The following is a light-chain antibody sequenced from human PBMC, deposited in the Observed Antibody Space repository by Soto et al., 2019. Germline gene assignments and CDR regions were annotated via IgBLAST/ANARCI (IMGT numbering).Light chain of an antibody. CDR2: GAS. J-gene: IGKJ3*01. Sequence: DIQMTQSPSSLSASVGARVGITCQASQEIRTSLSWFQQQPGRAPKLLIYGASYLETGVPSRFRGSGSGTDITFTISSLHPEDIGTYYCQHYHDLPPFTFGPGTKVDIK. CDR1: QEIRTS. V-gene: IGKV1-33*01. CDR3: QHYHDLPPFT.